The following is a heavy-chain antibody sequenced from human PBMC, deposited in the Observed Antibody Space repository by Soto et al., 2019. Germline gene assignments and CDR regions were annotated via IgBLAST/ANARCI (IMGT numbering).Heavy chain of an antibody. V-gene: IGHV4-39*07. Sequence: SETLSLTCTVSGGSISSSSYYWGWIRQPPGKGLEWIGSIYHSGSTYYNPSLKSRVTISVDTSKNQFSLKLSSVTAADTAVYYCARAGYSGLGVWGKGTTVTVSS. CDR2: IYHSGST. D-gene: IGHD5-12*01. CDR3: ARAGYSGLGV. CDR1: GGSISSSSYY. J-gene: IGHJ6*04.